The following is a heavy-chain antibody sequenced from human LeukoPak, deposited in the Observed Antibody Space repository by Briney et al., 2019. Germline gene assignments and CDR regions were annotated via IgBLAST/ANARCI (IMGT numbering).Heavy chain of an antibody. Sequence: SGTLSLTCTVFGGSVNNYYLSWIRQPAGKGLEWIGRIYGSGSINYNPSLRSRVAMSLDTSKNQFSLKLRSVTAADTAVYYCARHFTGGIAAASANYYYMDVWGKGTTVTVSS. CDR2: IYGSGSI. V-gene: IGHV4-4*07. CDR3: ARHFTGGIAAASANYYYMDV. J-gene: IGHJ6*03. CDR1: GGSVNNYY. D-gene: IGHD6-13*01.